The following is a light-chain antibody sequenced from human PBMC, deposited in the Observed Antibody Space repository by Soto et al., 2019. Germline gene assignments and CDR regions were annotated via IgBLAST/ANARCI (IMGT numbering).Light chain of an antibody. J-gene: IGKJ1*01. CDR2: GAS. CDR3: QQYGSSPPT. CDR1: QSISRY. Sequence: IVLPPPTSTLSLFPGERTPLSCRASQSISRYLAWYQQKPGQGPRLLIYGASSRATGTPDRFSGSGSGTDFTLTINRLEPEDFALYYCQQYGSSPPTFGQGTKV. V-gene: IGKV3-20*01.